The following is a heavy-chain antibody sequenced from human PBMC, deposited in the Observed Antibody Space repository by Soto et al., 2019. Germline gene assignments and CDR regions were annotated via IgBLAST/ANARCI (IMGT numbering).Heavy chain of an antibody. Sequence: QVQLVQSGAEVKKPGSSVKVSCKASGGTFSRYAISWVRQAPGQGLEWMGGIIPIFGTANYAQKFQGRVTITADESTSTAYMELSSLRSEDTAVYFCARHVPAAGYYYGMDVWGQGTTVTVSS. CDR3: ARHVPAAGYYYGMDV. J-gene: IGHJ6*02. D-gene: IGHD2-2*01. CDR2: IIPIFGTA. V-gene: IGHV1-69*12. CDR1: GGTFSRYA.